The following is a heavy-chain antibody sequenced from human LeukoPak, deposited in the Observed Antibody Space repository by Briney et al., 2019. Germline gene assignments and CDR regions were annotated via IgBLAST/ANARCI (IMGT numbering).Heavy chain of an antibody. J-gene: IGHJ4*02. D-gene: IGHD6-19*01. CDR1: GYTFTSYD. CDR3: ARGRKYSSGWYFDY. Sequence: GASVKVSCKASGYTFTSYDINWVRQATGQGLEWMGWMNPNSGNTGYAQKFQGRVTMTRNTSISTAYMELNSLRAEDTAVYYCARGRKYSSGWYFDYWGQGTLVTVSS. V-gene: IGHV1-8*01. CDR2: MNPNSGNT.